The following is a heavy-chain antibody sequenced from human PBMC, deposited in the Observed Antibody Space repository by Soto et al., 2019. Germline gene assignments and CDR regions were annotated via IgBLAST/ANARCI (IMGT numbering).Heavy chain of an antibody. D-gene: IGHD4-17*01. Sequence: EVQLLESGGGLVQPGGSLRLSCAASGFTFSSYAMSWVRQAPGKGLEWVSAISGSGGSTYYADSVKGRFTISRDNSKNTLYLQMNSLRAEGTAVDYCANDLVYGDSAADYWGQGTLVTVSS. J-gene: IGHJ4*02. V-gene: IGHV3-23*01. CDR1: GFTFSSYA. CDR3: ANDLVYGDSAADY. CDR2: ISGSGGST.